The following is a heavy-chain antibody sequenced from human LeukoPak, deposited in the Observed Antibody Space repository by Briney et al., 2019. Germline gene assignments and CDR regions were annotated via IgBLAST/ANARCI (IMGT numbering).Heavy chain of an antibody. Sequence: SETLSLTCAVYGGSFSGYYWSWIRQPPGKGLEWIGEINHSGSTNYNPSLKSRVTISVDTSKNQSSLKLSSVTAADTAVYYCQWLVPPSEDYWGQGTLVTVSS. D-gene: IGHD6-19*01. CDR1: GGSFSGYY. CDR2: INHSGST. V-gene: IGHV4-34*01. CDR3: QWLVPPSEDY. J-gene: IGHJ4*02.